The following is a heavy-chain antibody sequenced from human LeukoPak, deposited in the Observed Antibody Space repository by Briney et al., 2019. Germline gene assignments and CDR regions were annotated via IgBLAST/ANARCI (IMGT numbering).Heavy chain of an antibody. V-gene: IGHV3-30-3*01. CDR3: ARDNEQWLVPFDY. Sequence: SGGSLRLSCAASGFTFSSYAMHWVRQAPGKGLEWVAVISYDGSNKYYADSVKGRFTISRDNSKNTLYLQMSSLRAEDTAVYYCARDNEQWLVPFDYWGQGTLVTVSS. CDR1: GFTFSSYA. D-gene: IGHD6-19*01. J-gene: IGHJ4*02. CDR2: ISYDGSNK.